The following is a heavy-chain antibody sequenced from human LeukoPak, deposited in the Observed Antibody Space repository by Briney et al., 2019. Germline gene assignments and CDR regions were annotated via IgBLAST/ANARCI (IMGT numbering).Heavy chain of an antibody. V-gene: IGHV4-39*07. CDR1: GGSISSSSYY. CDR3: ASADYDFWSGQLYFDY. Sequence: SETLSLTCTVSGGSISSSSYYWGWIRQPPGKGLEWIGSIYYSGSTYYNPSLKSRVTISVDTSKNQFSLKLSSVTAADTAVYYCASADYDFWSGQLYFDYWGQGTLVTVSS. D-gene: IGHD3-3*01. CDR2: IYYSGST. J-gene: IGHJ4*02.